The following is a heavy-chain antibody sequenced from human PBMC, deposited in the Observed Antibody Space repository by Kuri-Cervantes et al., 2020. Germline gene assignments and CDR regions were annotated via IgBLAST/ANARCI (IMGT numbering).Heavy chain of an antibody. V-gene: IGHV3-23*01. CDR1: GFRFSNYA. CDR2: IRGSGRTT. J-gene: IGHJ3*02. CDR3: AKDSFLGSGYYNDAFDI. D-gene: IGHD3-22*01. Sequence: GESLKISCAASGFRFSNYAMSWVRQAPGKGLEWVSIIRGSGRTTYYADSVKGRFTISKDNSKNTLYLQMNSLRAEDTAVYYCAKDSFLGSGYYNDAFDIWGQGTKVTVSS.